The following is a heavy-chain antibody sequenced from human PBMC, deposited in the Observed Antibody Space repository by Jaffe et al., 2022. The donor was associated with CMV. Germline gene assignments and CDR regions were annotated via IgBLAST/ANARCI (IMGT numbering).Heavy chain of an antibody. CDR2: MNPNSGNT. CDR3: ARGQITMVRGVIIPFGDIPFDY. D-gene: IGHD3-10*01. J-gene: IGHJ4*02. V-gene: IGHV1-8*01. CDR1: GYTFTSYD. Sequence: QVQLVQSGAEVKKPGASVKVSCKASGYTFTSYDINWVRQATGQGLEWMGWMNPNSGNTGYAQKFQGRVTMTRNTSISTAYMELSSLRSEDTAVYYCARGQITMVRGVIIPFGDIPFDYWGQGTLVTVSS.